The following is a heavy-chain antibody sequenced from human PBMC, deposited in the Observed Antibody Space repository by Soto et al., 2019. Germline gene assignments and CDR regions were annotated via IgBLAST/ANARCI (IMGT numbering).Heavy chain of an antibody. CDR3: ARISGRSQRGFDS. V-gene: IGHV2-70*13. D-gene: IGHD1-26*01. Sequence: SGPTLVNPTQTLTLTCVFSGFSLSTSGMSVSWIRQPPGKALEWLALIDWSDDVYYNTSLKTRLSMSKDTSKNLVVLIMTNLDPSDTATYYCARISGRSQRGFDSWGRGTLSIVSS. J-gene: IGHJ4*02. CDR1: GFSLSTSGMS. CDR2: IDWSDDV.